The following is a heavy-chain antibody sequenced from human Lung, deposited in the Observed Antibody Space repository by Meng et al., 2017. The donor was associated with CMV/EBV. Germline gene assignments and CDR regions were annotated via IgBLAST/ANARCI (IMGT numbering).Heavy chain of an antibody. CDR1: GFTFSSYW. V-gene: IGHV3-74*01. CDR3: ARDLRVRGVKGGSRYYGMDV. CDR2: INSDGSST. J-gene: IGHJ6*02. Sequence: ESXKISXAASGFTFSSYWMHWVRQAPGKGLVWVSRINSDGSSTSYADSVKGRFTISRDNAKNTLYLQMNSLRAEDTAVYYCARDLRVRGVKGGSRYYGMDVWXQGTXVTVSS. D-gene: IGHD3-10*01.